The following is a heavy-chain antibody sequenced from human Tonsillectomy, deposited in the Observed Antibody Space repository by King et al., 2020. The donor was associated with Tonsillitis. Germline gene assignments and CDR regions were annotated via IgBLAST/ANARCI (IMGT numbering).Heavy chain of an antibody. CDR2: ISSSGSTI. V-gene: IGHV3-11*01. CDR1: GFTFSDYY. CDR3: ARSIHDFWSDPPPVGMDV. D-gene: IGHD3-3*01. J-gene: IGHJ6*02. Sequence: VQLVESGGGLVKPGGSLRLSCAASGFTFSDYYMSWIRQAPGKGLEWVSYISSSGSTIYYADSVKGRFTISRDNAKNSLYLQMNSLRAEGTDVYYCARSIHDFWSDPPPVGMDVWGQGTTVTVSS.